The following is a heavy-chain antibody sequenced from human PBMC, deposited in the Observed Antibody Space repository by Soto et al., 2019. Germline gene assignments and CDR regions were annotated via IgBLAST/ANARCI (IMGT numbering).Heavy chain of an antibody. Sequence: NPSETLSLTCSVSGDSISTVDYFWAWIRQPPGQALEYIGYIYKSATTYYNPSFEGRVAISLDPSKSHFSLNVTSVTAADTAVYFCARGRYCLTGRCFPNWFDSWGQGTLVTVSS. CDR1: GDSISTVDYF. CDR3: ARGRYCLTGRCFPNWFDS. CDR2: IYKSATT. J-gene: IGHJ5*01. V-gene: IGHV4-30-4*01. D-gene: IGHD2-15*01.